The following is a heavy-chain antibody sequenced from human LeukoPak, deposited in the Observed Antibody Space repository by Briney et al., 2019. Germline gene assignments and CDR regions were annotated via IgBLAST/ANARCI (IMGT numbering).Heavy chain of an antibody. CDR1: VYTFIRYY. V-gene: IGHV1-46*01. Sequence: ASVKVSCKPSVYTFIRYYMHWVRQAPGQGLEWMGISNPSGGSTSYAQKFHDRVTMTRDTSTSTVYMDLRNLRSEGTAVYYCARDEGPPRYNWNYGGPDYWGQGTLVTVSS. J-gene: IGHJ4*02. D-gene: IGHD1-7*01. CDR3: ARDEGPPRYNWNYGGPDY. CDR2: SNPSGGST.